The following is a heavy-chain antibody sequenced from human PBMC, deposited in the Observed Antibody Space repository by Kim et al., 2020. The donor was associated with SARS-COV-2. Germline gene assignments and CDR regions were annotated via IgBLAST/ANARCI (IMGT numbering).Heavy chain of an antibody. J-gene: IGHJ6*02. CDR3: AREGIGTYNDFWGGMDV. V-gene: IGHV1-3*01. Sequence: QGRVTITRDTSASTAYMELSSLRSEDTAVYYCAREGIGTYNDFWGGMDVWGQGTTVTVSS. D-gene: IGHD3-3*01.